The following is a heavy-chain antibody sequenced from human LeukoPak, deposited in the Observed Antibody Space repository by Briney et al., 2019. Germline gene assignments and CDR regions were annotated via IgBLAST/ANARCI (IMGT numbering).Heavy chain of an antibody. V-gene: IGHV4-39*01. D-gene: IGHD6-13*01. CDR1: GGSISSSSYY. CDR2: IYYSGST. J-gene: IGHJ5*02. CDR3: ARKRTAAGWFDP. Sequence: SETLSLTCTVSGGSISSSSYYWGWIRQPPGRGLEWIGSIYYSGSTYYNPSLKSRVTISVDTSKNQFSLKLSSVTAADTAVYYCARKRTAAGWFDPWGQGTLVTVSS.